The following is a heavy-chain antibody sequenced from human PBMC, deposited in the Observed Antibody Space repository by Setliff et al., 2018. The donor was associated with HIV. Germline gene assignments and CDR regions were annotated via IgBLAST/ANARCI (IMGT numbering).Heavy chain of an antibody. J-gene: IGHJ4*02. V-gene: IGHV1-69*13. CDR1: GVTFSNGS. CDR3: ARVGFSSRHTGDFFDS. D-gene: IGHD5-18*01. CDR2: IIPMYGPA. Sequence: SVKVSCKASGVTFSNGSISWVRQAPGQGLEWMGGIIPMYGPAHYAQKFQGRVTITADESTTTAYMELNSLTSEDTALYYCARVGFSSRHTGDFFDSWGQGTLV.